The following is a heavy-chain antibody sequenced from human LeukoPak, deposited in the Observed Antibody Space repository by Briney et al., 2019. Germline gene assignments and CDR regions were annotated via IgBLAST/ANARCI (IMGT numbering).Heavy chain of an antibody. CDR3: ARGGGIAARGRGRRYFDY. J-gene: IGHJ4*02. Sequence: PSETLSLTCAVYGGSFSGYYWSWLRQPPGKGLEWIGEINHSGSTNYNPSLKSRVTISVDMSKNQFSLKLSSVTAADTAVYYCARGGGIAARGRGRRYFDYWGQGTLVTVSS. CDR1: GGSFSGYY. CDR2: INHSGST. D-gene: IGHD6-6*01. V-gene: IGHV4-34*01.